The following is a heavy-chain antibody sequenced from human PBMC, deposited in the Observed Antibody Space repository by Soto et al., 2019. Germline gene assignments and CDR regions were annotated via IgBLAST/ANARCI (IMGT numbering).Heavy chain of an antibody. CDR2: IWYDGSNK. V-gene: IGHV3-33*01. CDR3: ARSEGSGGYFPGYFDY. J-gene: IGHJ4*02. Sequence: QVQLVESGGGVVQPGRSLRLSCAASGFTFSSYGMHWVRQAPGKGLEWVAVIWYDGSNKYYADSVKGRFTISRDNSKNTLYLQMNSLRAEDTAVYYCARSEGSGGYFPGYFDYWGQGTLVTVSS. D-gene: IGHD3-10*01. CDR1: GFTFSSYG.